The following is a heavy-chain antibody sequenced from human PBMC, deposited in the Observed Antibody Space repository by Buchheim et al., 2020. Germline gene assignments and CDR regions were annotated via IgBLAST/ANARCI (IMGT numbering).Heavy chain of an antibody. CDR3: ARDWGWNCEY. CDR2: LSYDGTIK. Sequence: QVQLVESGGGVVQPGTSLRLSCAASGFTFNNYAMHWVRQAPGKGLEWVAVLSYDGTIKYYAESVKGRFTISRDNSKNTLYLQMNSLRIEDTAVYFCARDWGWNCEYWGQGTL. D-gene: IGHD1-1*01. J-gene: IGHJ4*02. CDR1: GFTFNNYA. V-gene: IGHV3-30-3*01.